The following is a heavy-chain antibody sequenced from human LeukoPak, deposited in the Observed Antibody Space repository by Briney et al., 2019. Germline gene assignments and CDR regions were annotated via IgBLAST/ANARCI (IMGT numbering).Heavy chain of an antibody. J-gene: IGHJ5*02. CDR3: ARRPASVAGTSAFWFDP. D-gene: IGHD6-19*01. Sequence: SVKVSCKASGGTFSSYAISWVRQAPGQGLEWMGGIIPIFGTANYAQKFQGRVTITADESTSTAYMELSSLRSEDTAVYYCARRPASVAGTSAFWFDPWGQGTLVTVSS. CDR1: GGTFSSYA. V-gene: IGHV1-69*13. CDR2: IIPIFGTA.